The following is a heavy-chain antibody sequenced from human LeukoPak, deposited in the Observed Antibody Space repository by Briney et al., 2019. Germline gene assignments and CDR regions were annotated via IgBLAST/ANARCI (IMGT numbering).Heavy chain of an antibody. CDR2: INNDGSNR. V-gene: IGHV3-74*01. D-gene: IGHD6-19*01. J-gene: IGHJ4*02. CDR3: ARPSVAGPYFDF. CDR1: GFTFITYW. Sequence: GGSLRLSCAASGFTFITYWMHWVRQAPGKGLVWVSRINNDGSNRNYADSVKGRFTISRDNAKNTLYLKMNSLRAEDTAVYYCARPSVAGPYFDFWGQGTVVTVSS.